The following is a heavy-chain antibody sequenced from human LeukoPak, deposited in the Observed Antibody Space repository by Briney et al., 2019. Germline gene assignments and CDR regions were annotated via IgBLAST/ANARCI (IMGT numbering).Heavy chain of an antibody. Sequence: GGSLRLSCAASGFTFSSYEMNWVRQAPGKGLEWVSYISSSSSPIYYADSVKGRFTISRDNAKNSLYLQMNSLRAEDTAVYYCARDGGYSGYRSDYYYMDVWGKGTTVTVSS. CDR3: ARDGGYSGYRSDYYYMDV. CDR2: ISSSSSPI. V-gene: IGHV3-48*03. CDR1: GFTFSSYE. J-gene: IGHJ6*03. D-gene: IGHD5-12*01.